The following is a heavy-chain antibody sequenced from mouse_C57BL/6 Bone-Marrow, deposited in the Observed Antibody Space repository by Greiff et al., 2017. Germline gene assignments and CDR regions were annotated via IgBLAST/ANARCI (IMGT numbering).Heavy chain of an antibody. J-gene: IGHJ1*03. V-gene: IGHV1-61*01. CDR1: GYTFTSYW. D-gene: IGHD1-1*01. CDR3: ARPNYYGSSPFGV. Sequence: QVQLKQPGAELVRPGSSVKLSCKASGYTFTSYWMDWVKQRPGQGLEWIGNIYPSDSETHYNQKFKDKATLTVDKSSSTAYMQLSSLTSEDSAVYYCARPNYYGSSPFGVWGTGTTVTVSS. CDR2: IYPSDSET.